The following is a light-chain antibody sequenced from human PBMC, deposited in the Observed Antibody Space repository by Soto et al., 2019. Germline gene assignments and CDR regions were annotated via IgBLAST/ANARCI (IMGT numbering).Light chain of an antibody. Sequence: DIEMTQSPSSLSASVGDRVTITCRASEVINSYLAWYQQKPGKVPKLLIYTASTLQSGVPSRFSGSGSGTDFTLTSSSLQPEDVATYYCQKYNSAPWAFGQGTKVEIK. J-gene: IGKJ1*01. CDR2: TAS. CDR1: EVINSY. CDR3: QKYNSAPWA. V-gene: IGKV1-27*01.